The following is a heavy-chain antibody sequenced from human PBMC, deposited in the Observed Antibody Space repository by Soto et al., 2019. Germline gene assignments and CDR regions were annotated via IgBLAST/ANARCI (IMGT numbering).Heavy chain of an antibody. CDR3: ARAAAYYDILTGYELTRYYFDY. CDR1: GGSISSGDYY. D-gene: IGHD3-9*01. Sequence: TLSLTCTVSGGSISSGDYYWSWIRQPPGKGLEWIGYIYYSGSTYYNPSLKSRVTISVDTSKNQFSLKLSSVTAADTAVYYCARAAAYYDILTGYELTRYYFDYWGQGTLVTVS. V-gene: IGHV4-30-4*01. CDR2: IYYSGST. J-gene: IGHJ4*02.